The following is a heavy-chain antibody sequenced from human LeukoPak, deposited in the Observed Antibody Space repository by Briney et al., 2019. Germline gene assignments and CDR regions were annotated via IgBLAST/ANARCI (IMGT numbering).Heavy chain of an antibody. CDR3: ARRAGAYSHPYDY. J-gene: IGHJ4*02. CDR2: IYSDNT. D-gene: IGHD4/OR15-4a*01. V-gene: IGHV3-53*01. Sequence: GSLRLSCTGSWFTVSSNSMSWVRQAPGKGLEWVSFIYSDNTHYSDSVKGRFTISRDNSKNTLYLQMNSLRAEDTAVYYCARRAGAYSHPYDYWGRGTLVTVSS. CDR1: WFTVSSNS.